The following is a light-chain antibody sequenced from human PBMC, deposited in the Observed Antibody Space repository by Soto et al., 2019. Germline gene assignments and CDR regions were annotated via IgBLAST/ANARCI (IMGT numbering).Light chain of an antibody. CDR3: SSYTSSYIYV. V-gene: IGLV2-14*01. Sequence: QSVLTQPASVSGSPGQSITISCTGSSSDVGGYNYVSWYQQYPGKAPSLMIYEVSNWPSGVSDRFSGSKSGNTASLTISGLQAEDEADYYCSSYTSSYIYVFGTGTKVTVL. CDR2: EVS. CDR1: SSDVGGYNY. J-gene: IGLJ1*01.